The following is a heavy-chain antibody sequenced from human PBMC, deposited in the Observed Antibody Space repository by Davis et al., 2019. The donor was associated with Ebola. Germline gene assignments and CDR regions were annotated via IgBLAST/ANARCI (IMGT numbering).Heavy chain of an antibody. V-gene: IGHV3-23*01. CDR1: GFTFSSYV. J-gene: IGHJ4*02. D-gene: IGHD1-26*01. Sequence: GESLKISCAASGFTFSSYVMSWVRQAPGKGLEWVSSLGGGGTYTYYADSVKGRFTTFRDNPKNTLYLQMNSLRADDTAVYYCAKQRGVGAIDYDYWGQGTLVTVSS. CDR3: AKQRGVGAIDYDY. CDR2: LGGGGTYT.